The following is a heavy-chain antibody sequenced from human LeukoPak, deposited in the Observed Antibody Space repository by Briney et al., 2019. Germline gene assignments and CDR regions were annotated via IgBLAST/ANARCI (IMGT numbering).Heavy chain of an antibody. D-gene: IGHD3-10*01. J-gene: IGHJ4*02. CDR3: ARGDASGSYYSPLDS. CDR2: IDHSGST. V-gene: IGHV4-34*01. Sequence: SETLSLTCAVYGGSFSGYYWTWIRQPPGKGLEWIGEIDHSGSTNYNPSLDSRVTISADRSKNQFSLKLSSVTAADTAVYYCARGDASGSYYSPLDSWGRGTLVIVSS. CDR1: GGSFSGYY.